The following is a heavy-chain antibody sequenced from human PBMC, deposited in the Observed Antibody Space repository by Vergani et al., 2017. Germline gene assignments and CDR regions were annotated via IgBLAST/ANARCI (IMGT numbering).Heavy chain of an antibody. J-gene: IGHJ5*02. Sequence: QVQLQQWGAGLLKPSETLSLTCAVYGGSFSGYYWSWIRQPPGKGLEWIGEINHSGSTNYNPSLKSRATISVDTSKIQFSLKLSSVTAADTAVYYCARGVGGYSNYDIWFDPGGQGTLVTVSS. CDR2: INHSGST. V-gene: IGHV4-34*01. CDR3: ARGVGGYSNYDIWFDP. CDR1: GGSFSGYY. D-gene: IGHD4-11*01.